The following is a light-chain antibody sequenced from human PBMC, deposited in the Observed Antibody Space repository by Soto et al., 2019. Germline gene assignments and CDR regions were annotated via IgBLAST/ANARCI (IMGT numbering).Light chain of an antibody. V-gene: IGLV2-14*01. J-gene: IGLJ1*01. CDR2: EVS. CDR1: SSDVGGYNY. CDR3: SSYTSSSTDV. Sequence: ALTQPASVSGSPGQSITISCTGTSSDVGGYNYVSWYQQHPGKAPKLMIYEVSNRPSGVSNRFSGSKSGNTASPTISGLQAEDEADYYCSSYTSSSTDVFGTGTKVTVL.